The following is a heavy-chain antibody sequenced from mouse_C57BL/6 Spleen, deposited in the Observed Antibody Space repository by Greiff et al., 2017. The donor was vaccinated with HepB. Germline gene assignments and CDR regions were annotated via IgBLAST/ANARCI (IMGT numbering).Heavy chain of an antibody. V-gene: IGHV1-4*01. Sequence: VKLMESGAELARPGASVKMSCKASGYTFTSYTMHWVKQRPGQGLEWIGYINPSSGYTKYNQKFKDKATLTADKSSSTAYMQLSSLTSEDSAVYYCARDSNYGYFDVWGTGTTVTVSS. CDR3: ARDSNYGYFDV. D-gene: IGHD2-5*01. J-gene: IGHJ1*03. CDR1: GYTFTSYT. CDR2: INPSSGYT.